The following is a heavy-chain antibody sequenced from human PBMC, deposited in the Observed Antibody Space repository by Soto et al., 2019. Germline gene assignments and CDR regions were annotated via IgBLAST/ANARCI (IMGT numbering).Heavy chain of an antibody. V-gene: IGHV3-30*18. D-gene: IGHD3-9*01. CDR2: ISYDGSNK. CDR1: GFTFSSYG. Sequence: QVQLVESGGGVVQPGRSLRLSCAASGFTFSSYGMHWVRQAPGKGLGWVAVISYDGSNKYYADSVKGRFTISRDNSKNTLYLQMNSLRAEDKAVYYCAKDPRLDILTGPFDYWGQGTLVTVSS. CDR3: AKDPRLDILTGPFDY. J-gene: IGHJ4*02.